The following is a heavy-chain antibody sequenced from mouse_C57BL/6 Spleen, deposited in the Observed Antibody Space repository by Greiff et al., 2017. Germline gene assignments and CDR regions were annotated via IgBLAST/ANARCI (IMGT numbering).Heavy chain of an antibody. CDR2: FHPYNDDT. Sequence: VQLQQSGAELVKPGASVKMSCKASGYTFTTYPIEWMKQNHGKSLEWIGNFHPYNDDTKYNEKFKGKATLTVEKSSSTVYLELSRLTSDDSAVYYCARVFYDYDVGYWYFDVWGTGTTVTVSS. V-gene: IGHV1-47*01. J-gene: IGHJ1*03. CDR3: ARVFYDYDVGYWYFDV. D-gene: IGHD2-4*01. CDR1: GYTFTTYP.